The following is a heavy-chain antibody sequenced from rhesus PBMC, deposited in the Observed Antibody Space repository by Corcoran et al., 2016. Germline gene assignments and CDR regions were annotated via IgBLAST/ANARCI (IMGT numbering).Heavy chain of an antibody. D-gene: IGHD1-26*01. CDR3: VRGAYNWNYAY. CDR2: IYGSGSST. V-gene: IGHV4-169*01. CDR1: GGSISSSY. Sequence: QLQLQESGPGLVKPSETLSVTCAVSGGSISSSYWSWIRQAPGKGLEWIGYIYGSGSSTNYNPSLKSRVTLSVDTSKNQFSLKLSSVTAADTAVYYCVRGAYNWNYAYWGQGVLVTVSS. J-gene: IGHJ4*01.